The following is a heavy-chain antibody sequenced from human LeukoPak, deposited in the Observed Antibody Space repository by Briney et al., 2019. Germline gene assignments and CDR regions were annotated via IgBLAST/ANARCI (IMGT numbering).Heavy chain of an antibody. Sequence: ASVKVSCKASGYTFTSYYMHWVRQAPGQGLEWMGIINPSGGSTSYAQKFQGRVTMTRDTSTSTVYMELSSLRSEDTAVYHCARTVYYDSSGYYYGSDAFDIWGQGTMVTVSS. V-gene: IGHV1-46*01. CDR1: GYTFTSYY. CDR2: INPSGGST. CDR3: ARTVYYDSSGYYYGSDAFDI. D-gene: IGHD3-22*01. J-gene: IGHJ3*02.